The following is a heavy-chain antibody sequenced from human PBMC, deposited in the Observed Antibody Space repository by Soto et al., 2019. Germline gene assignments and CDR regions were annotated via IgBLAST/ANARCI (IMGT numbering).Heavy chain of an antibody. CDR1: GFTFSSYS. J-gene: IGHJ3*02. D-gene: IGHD4-17*01. CDR2: ISSSSSYI. V-gene: IGHV3-21*01. CDR3: ARVTTVTTANAFDI. Sequence: GGSLRLSCAASGFTFSSYSMNWVRQAPGKGLEWVSSISSSSSYIYYADSVKGRFTISRDNAKNSLYLQMNSLRAEDTAVYYCARVTTVTTANAFDIWGQGTMVTVSS.